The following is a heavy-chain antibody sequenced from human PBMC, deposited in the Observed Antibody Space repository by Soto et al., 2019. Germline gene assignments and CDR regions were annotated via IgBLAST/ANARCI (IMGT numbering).Heavy chain of an antibody. D-gene: IGHD3-16*01. CDR1: GFTFNNYA. CDR2: ISAGGGST. CDR3: ARLMTTTGRGCFDY. Sequence: EVQLLESGGGLVQPGGSLRLSCAASGFTFNNYAMIWVRQAPGKGLEWVSVISAGGGSTDYADSVKGRFTISRDNSKNTLYMQMNSLRAEDTAVYYCARLMTTTGRGCFDYWGQGTLVTVSS. V-gene: IGHV3-23*01. J-gene: IGHJ4*02.